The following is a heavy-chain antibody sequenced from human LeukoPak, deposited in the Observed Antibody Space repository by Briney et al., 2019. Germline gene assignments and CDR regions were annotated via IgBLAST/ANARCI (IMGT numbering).Heavy chain of an antibody. Sequence: PGGSLRLSCAASGFTFDDYAMHWVRQAPGKGLEWVSGISWNSGSIGYADSVKGRFTISRDNAKNSLYLQMNSLRAEDTALYYCAKDKSTRSPGSWLFDYWGQGTLVTVSS. CDR3: AKDKSTRSPGSWLFDY. CDR1: GFTFDDYA. D-gene: IGHD6-13*01. V-gene: IGHV3-9*01. J-gene: IGHJ4*02. CDR2: ISWNSGSI.